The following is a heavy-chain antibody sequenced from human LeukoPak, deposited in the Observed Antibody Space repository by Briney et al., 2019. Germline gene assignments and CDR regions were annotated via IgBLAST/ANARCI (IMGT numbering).Heavy chain of an antibody. D-gene: IGHD3-10*01. CDR1: GGTFSSFA. V-gene: IGHV1-69*06. J-gene: IGHJ4*02. CDR3: ARDNYYGSGSFDY. Sequence: GSSVKVSCKTSGGTFSSFAITWVRQTPGQGLEWMGEIIPIFGTTNYAQKFQDRVTITADKSTSTAYMELRSLRSDDTAVYYCARDNYYGSGSFDYWGQGTLVTVSS. CDR2: IIPIFGTT.